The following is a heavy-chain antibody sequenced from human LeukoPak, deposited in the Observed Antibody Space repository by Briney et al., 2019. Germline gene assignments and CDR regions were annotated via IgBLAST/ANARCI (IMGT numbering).Heavy chain of an antibody. CDR3: ARDEAGAIAAAGTSWFDP. J-gene: IGHJ5*02. D-gene: IGHD6-13*01. V-gene: IGHV4-31*03. Sequence: TLSLTCTVSGGSLSSGGYYWGWGRQHPGRGLEWVGYIYYSGSTYYNPSLKSRVTISVDTSKNQFSLKLSSVTAADTAVYYCARDEAGAIAAAGTSWFDPWGQGTLVTVSS. CDR1: GGSLSSGGYY. CDR2: IYYSGST.